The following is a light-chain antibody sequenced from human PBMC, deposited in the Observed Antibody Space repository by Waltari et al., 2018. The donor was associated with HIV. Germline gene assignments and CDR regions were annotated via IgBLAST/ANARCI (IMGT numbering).Light chain of an antibody. J-gene: IGLJ2*01. Sequence: AAVTQAPSMTVSPRGTIILTSGSSAAPVPSNNYAYWFQQKPGQAPPTLIFDSTKRHSWTPARFSGFLLGDKAVLTLSGALSEDEAFYYCLLFFGATRIFGGGTMVTV. V-gene: IGLV7-46*01. CDR1: AAPVPSNNY. CDR2: DST. CDR3: LLFFGATRI.